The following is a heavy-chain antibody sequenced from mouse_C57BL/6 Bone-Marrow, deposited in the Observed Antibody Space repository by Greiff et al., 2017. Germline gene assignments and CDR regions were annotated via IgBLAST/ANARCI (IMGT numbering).Heavy chain of an antibody. D-gene: IGHD4-1*01. CDR1: GYTFTSYW. V-gene: IGHV1-55*01. J-gene: IGHJ2*01. Sequence: VQLQQSGAELVKPGASVKMSCKASGYTFTSYWITWVKQRPGQGLEWIGDIYPTSGRTNYNEKFKSKAIQTVDTSSNTAYMQLSSLTSEDSAVFYCARSGPLGRSFDYWGQGTTLTVSS. CDR3: ARSGPLGRSFDY. CDR2: IYPTSGRT.